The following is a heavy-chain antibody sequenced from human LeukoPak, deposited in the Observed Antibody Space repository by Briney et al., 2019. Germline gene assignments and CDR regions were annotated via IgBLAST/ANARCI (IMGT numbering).Heavy chain of an antibody. CDR2: FDPEDGET. V-gene: IGHV1-24*01. CDR3: ATRGRGFDWFDP. D-gene: IGHD3-10*01. Sequence: KVSCEVSGYTLTELSMHWVRQAPGKGLEWMGGFDPEDGETIYAQKFQGRVTMTEDTSTDTAYMELSSLRSEDTAVYYCATRGRGFDWFDPWGQGTLVTVSS. J-gene: IGHJ5*02. CDR1: GYTLTELS.